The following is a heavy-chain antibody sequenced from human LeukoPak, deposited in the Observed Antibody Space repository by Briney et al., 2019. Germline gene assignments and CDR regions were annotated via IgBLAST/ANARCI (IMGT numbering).Heavy chain of an antibody. D-gene: IGHD2-2*01. CDR1: GFTFSSYG. CDR2: IRYDGSNK. Sequence: PGGSLRLSCAAPGFTFSSYGMHWVRQAPGKGLEWVAFIRYDGSNKYYADSVKGRFTISRDNSKNTLYLQMNSLRAEDTAVYYCAKVSPGGSYCSSTSCYHFDYWGQGTLVTVSS. J-gene: IGHJ4*02. CDR3: AKVSPGGSYCSSTSCYHFDY. V-gene: IGHV3-30*02.